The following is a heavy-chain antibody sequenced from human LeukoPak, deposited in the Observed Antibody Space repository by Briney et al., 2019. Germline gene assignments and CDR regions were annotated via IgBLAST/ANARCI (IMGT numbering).Heavy chain of an antibody. J-gene: IGHJ3*02. V-gene: IGHV4-38-2*01. CDR1: GYSISSGYY. CDR3: ARHGGSNHIQRTFDI. D-gene: IGHD1-26*01. Sequence: PSETLSLTCDVSGYSISSGYYWGRIRQPPGKGLEFIGSMYHSGSTYYNPSLKSRVTISVDTSKNQFSLKLSSVTAADTAVYYCARHGGSNHIQRTFDIWGQGTMVTVSS. CDR2: MYHSGST.